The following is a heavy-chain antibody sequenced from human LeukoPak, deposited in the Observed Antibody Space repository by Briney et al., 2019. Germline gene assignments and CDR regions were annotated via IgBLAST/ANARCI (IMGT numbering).Heavy chain of an antibody. CDR2: ISWNSGSI. CDR1: GFTFDDYA. D-gene: IGHD1-14*01. J-gene: IGHJ3*02. V-gene: IGHV3-9*01. CDR3: AKGLTRGTGAFDI. Sequence: PGGSLRLSCAASGFTFDDYAMHWVRQAPGKGLEWVSGISWNSGSIGYADSVKGRFTISRDNAENSLYLQMNSLRAEDTALYYCAKGLTRGTGAFDIWGQGTMVTVSS.